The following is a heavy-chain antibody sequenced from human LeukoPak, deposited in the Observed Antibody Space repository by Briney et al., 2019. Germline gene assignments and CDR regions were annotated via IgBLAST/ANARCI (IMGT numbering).Heavy chain of an antibody. Sequence: SETLSLTCTVYGGSIISNYWSWVRQPPEKGLEWIGYIHYSGRTNYNPSLKSRVTISVDTSKNQFSLKLSSVTAADTAVYYCATEVAPSDHYYYYGMDVWGQGTTVTVSS. CDR1: GGSIISNY. D-gene: IGHD5-12*01. J-gene: IGHJ6*02. CDR2: IHYSGRT. CDR3: ATEVAPSDHYYYYGMDV. V-gene: IGHV4-59*01.